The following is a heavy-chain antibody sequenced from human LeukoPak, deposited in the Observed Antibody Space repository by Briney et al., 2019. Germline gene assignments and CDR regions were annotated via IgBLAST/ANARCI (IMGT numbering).Heavy chain of an antibody. D-gene: IGHD2-2*02. CDR3: ARARAGGYCSSTSCFTQNFDY. V-gene: IGHV1-69*05. J-gene: IGHJ4*02. Sequence: SSVNVSCKASGGTFSSYAISWVRQAPGHGLEWMGGIIPIFGTANYAQKFQGRVTITTDESTSTAYMELSSLRSEDTAVYYCARARAGGYCSSTSCFTQNFDYWGQGTLVTVSS. CDR1: GGTFSSYA. CDR2: IIPIFGTA.